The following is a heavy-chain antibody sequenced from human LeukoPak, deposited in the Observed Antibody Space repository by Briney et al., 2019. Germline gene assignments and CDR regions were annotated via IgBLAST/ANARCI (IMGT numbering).Heavy chain of an antibody. CDR1: GHTFTGYY. J-gene: IGHJ6*03. Sequence: ASVKVSCKASGHTFTGYYIHWVRQAPGQGLEWMGRISPKSGGTNYAQKFQGRVTMTSDTSISTAYMELSRLRSDDTAVYYCARDGNTSPYYMDVWGKGTTVTVPS. D-gene: IGHD2-2*01. V-gene: IGHV1-2*06. CDR2: ISPKSGGT. CDR3: ARDGNTSPYYMDV.